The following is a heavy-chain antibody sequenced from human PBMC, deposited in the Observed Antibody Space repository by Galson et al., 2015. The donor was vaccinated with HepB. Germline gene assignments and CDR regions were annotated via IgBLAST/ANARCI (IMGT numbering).Heavy chain of an antibody. Sequence: SLRLSCAASGFTLSSYWMSWVRQAPGKGLEWVANIMQSGNEKYYVDSVKGRFTISRENAKNSLYLQMNSLRAEDTAVYYCARRSGSYFDVILGRFDYWGQGTLVTVSS. CDR3: ARRSGSYFDVILGRFDY. J-gene: IGHJ4*02. D-gene: IGHD1-26*01. CDR1: GFTLSSYW. V-gene: IGHV3-7*01. CDR2: IMQSGNEK.